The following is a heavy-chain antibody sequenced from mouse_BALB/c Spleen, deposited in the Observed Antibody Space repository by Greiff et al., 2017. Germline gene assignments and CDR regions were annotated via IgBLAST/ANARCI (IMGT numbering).Heavy chain of an antibody. CDR2: INPYNGDT. CDR3: ARSLRGAMDY. CDR1: GYSFTGYF. J-gene: IGHJ4*01. D-gene: IGHD1-1*01. V-gene: IGHV1-20*02. Sequence: EVQLQQSGPELVKPGASVKISCKASGYSFTGYFMNWVMQSHGKSLEWIGRINPYNGDTFYNQKFKGKATLTVDKSSSTAHMELRSLASEDSAVYYCARSLRGAMDYWGQGTSVTVSS.